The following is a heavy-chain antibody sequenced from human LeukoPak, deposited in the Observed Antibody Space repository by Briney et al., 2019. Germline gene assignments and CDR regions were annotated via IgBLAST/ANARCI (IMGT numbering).Heavy chain of an antibody. CDR2: IYYTGST. D-gene: IGHD1-20*01. V-gene: IGHV4-39*07. Sequence: SETLSLTCPVSGGSVSSSRYYWGWIRQPPGKGLEWIGSIYYTGSTYYKPSLKSRVTISVDASKNQISLKLGSVTAADTAVYYCARDSPYNWNDVNYFDYWGQGTLVTVSS. J-gene: IGHJ4*02. CDR3: ARDSPYNWNDVNYFDY. CDR1: GGSVSSSRYY.